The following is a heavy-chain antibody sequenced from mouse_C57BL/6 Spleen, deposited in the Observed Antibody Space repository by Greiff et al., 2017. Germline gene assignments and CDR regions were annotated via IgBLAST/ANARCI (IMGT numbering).Heavy chain of an antibody. D-gene: IGHD1-3*01. CDR1: GFSLTSYG. CDR3: ARPRSGSYAMDY. CDR2: IWSGGST. V-gene: IGHV2-2*01. J-gene: IGHJ4*01. Sequence: VQRVESGPGLVQPSQSLSITCTVSGFSLTSYGVHWVRQSPGKGLEWLGVIWSGGSTDYNAAFISRLSISKDNSKSQVFFKMNSLQADDTAIDYCARPRSGSYAMDYWGQGTSVTVSS.